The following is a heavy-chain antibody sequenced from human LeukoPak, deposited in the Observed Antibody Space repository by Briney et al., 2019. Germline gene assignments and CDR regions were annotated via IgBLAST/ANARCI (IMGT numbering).Heavy chain of an antibody. CDR1: GFTFSSYW. CDR2: INTDGSST. CDR3: ARGGRNLYYYYMDV. Sequence: GGSLRLSCAASGFTFSSYWMHWVRQAPGKGLVWVSRINTDGSSTSYADSVKGRFTISRDNAKNTLYLQVNSLRAEDTAVYYCARGGRNLYYYYMDVWGKGTTVTVSS. J-gene: IGHJ6*03. D-gene: IGHD1-14*01. V-gene: IGHV3-74*01.